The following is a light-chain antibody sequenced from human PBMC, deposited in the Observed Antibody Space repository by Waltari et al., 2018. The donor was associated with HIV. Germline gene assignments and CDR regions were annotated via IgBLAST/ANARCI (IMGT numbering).Light chain of an antibody. CDR2: AAS. Sequence: DVQMTQSPYSLSASVGDRVNITCRASRDIGTYLNWYQHKPGHAPKLLVYAASRLQSGVPERFTGSGDGTDFTLTITSLQSEDSATYYCQQSYSTLRTFGQGTKL. J-gene: IGKJ1*01. CDR3: QQSYSTLRT. CDR1: RDIGTY. V-gene: IGKV1-39*01.